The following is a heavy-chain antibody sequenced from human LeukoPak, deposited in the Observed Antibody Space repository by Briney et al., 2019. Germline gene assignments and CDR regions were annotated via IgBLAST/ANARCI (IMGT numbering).Heavy chain of an antibody. Sequence: PSETLSLTCTVSGGSISSGDYYWSWIRQPPGKGLEWIGYIYYSGSTYYNPSLKSRVTISVDTSKNQFSLKLSSVTAADTAVYYCARVRSTVTTWWFDPWGQGTLVTVS. CDR3: ARVRSTVTTWWFDP. J-gene: IGHJ5*02. CDR2: IYYSGST. CDR1: GGSISSGDYY. V-gene: IGHV4-30-4*01. D-gene: IGHD4-17*01.